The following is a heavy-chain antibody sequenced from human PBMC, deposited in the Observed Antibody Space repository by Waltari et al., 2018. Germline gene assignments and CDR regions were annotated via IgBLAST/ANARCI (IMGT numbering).Heavy chain of an antibody. V-gene: IGHV1-2*02. D-gene: IGHD6-19*01. CDR1: GYPFTAYY. CDR2: INPNSDDA. J-gene: IGHJ3*02. Sequence: QVQLVQSGTEVKKHGASVKVSCKASGYPFTAYYMHWLRQAPGQGLEWMGCINPNSDDANYAQMFQGGVTMTMDTSIDTGYLELSSLRSDDTAVYYCARDVAGSQGGAFDIWGQGTMVTVSS. CDR3: ARDVAGSQGGAFDI.